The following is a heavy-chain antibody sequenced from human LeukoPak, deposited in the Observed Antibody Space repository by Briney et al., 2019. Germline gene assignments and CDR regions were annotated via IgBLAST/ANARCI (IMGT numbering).Heavy chain of an antibody. Sequence: PSGTLSLTCAVSGGSISSSYWWSWVRQPPGKGLEWIGEVYHSGSTNYSPSLKSRVTLSVDKSKNQFSLRLSSVTAADTAVYYCAGAYCGGDCYSGRTFDIWGQGTMVTVSS. CDR3: AGAYCGGDCYSGRTFDI. J-gene: IGHJ3*02. CDR1: GGSISSSYW. D-gene: IGHD2-21*02. V-gene: IGHV4-4*02. CDR2: VYHSGST.